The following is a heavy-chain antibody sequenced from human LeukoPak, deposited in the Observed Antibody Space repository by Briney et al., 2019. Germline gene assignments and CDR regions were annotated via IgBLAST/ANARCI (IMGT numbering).Heavy chain of an antibody. CDR3: ASVPLYYDILTGYPNYYGMDV. CDR2: MNPNSGNT. Sequence: GASVKVSCKASGYTFTSYDINWVRQATGQGLEWMGWMNPNSGNTGYAQKFQGRVTMTRNTSISTAYMELSSLRSEDTAVYYCASVPLYYDILTGYPNYYGMDVWGQGTTVTVSS. D-gene: IGHD3-9*01. V-gene: IGHV1-8*01. CDR1: GYTFTSYD. J-gene: IGHJ6*02.